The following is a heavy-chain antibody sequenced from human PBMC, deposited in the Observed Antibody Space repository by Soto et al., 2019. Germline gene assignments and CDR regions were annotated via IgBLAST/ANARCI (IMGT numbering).Heavy chain of an antibody. CDR2: FDPEDGET. J-gene: IGHJ6*03. CDR1: GYTLTELS. V-gene: IGHV1-24*01. Sequence: ASVKVSCKVSGYTLTELSMHWVRQAPGKGLEWMGGFDPEDGETIYAQKFQGRVTMTEDTSTDTAYMELSSLRSEDTAVYYCATGSAARNYYYYYMDVWGKGNPGHRLL. D-gene: IGHD6-6*01. CDR3: ATGSAARNYYYYYMDV.